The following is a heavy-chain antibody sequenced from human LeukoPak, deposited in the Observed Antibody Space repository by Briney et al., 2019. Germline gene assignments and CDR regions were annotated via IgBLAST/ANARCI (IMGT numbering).Heavy chain of an antibody. V-gene: IGHV4-59*13. Sequence: PSETLSLTCTVSGGSISNYYWSWIRQPPGKGLEWIGYIFHSGSTNYNPSLESRFTTSVDTSKNQFSLKMSSLTAADTAVYYCAISTNYASGLAYWGQGTLVTVSS. D-gene: IGHD4/OR15-4a*01. CDR2: IFHSGST. J-gene: IGHJ4*02. CDR1: GGSISNYY. CDR3: AISTNYASGLAY.